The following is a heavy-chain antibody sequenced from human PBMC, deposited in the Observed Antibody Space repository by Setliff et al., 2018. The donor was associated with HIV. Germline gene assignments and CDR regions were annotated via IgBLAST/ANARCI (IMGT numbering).Heavy chain of an antibody. J-gene: IGHJ3*02. Sequence: GGSLRLSCSASGFTFSNYAIHWVRQAPGKGLEYVSGIIGSGANTYYAGSVKDRFTVSRDNSKNTLYLQMNSLRAEDTAVYYCARDYKRGRYYDSSGYESDAFDIWGQGEMVTVSS. CDR2: IIGSGANT. D-gene: IGHD3-22*01. CDR1: GFTFSNYA. CDR3: ARDYKRGRYYDSSGYESDAFDI. V-gene: IGHV3-64*04.